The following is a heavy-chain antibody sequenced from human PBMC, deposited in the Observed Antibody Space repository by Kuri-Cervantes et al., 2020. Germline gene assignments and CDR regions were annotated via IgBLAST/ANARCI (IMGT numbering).Heavy chain of an antibody. V-gene: IGHV4-61*01. J-gene: IGHJ4*02. D-gene: IGHD1-26*01. CDR1: GGSVSSGSYY. Sequence: SETLSLTCTVSGGSVSSGSYYWSWIRQPPGKGLEWIGYIYYSGSTNYNPSLKSRVTISVDTSKNQLSLKLSTVTAADTAVYYCARVDSGSFYCYVDYWGQGTLVTVSS. CDR3: ARVDSGSFYCYVDY. CDR2: IYYSGST.